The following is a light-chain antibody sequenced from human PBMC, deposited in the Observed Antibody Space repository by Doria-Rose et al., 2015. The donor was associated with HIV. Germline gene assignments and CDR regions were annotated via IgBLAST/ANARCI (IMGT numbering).Light chain of an antibody. J-gene: IGKJ1*01. CDR2: KAS. CDR1: PRISNW. CDR3: QHFDKYFSWT. Sequence: DIQLAQSPSTLSASVGDRVTITCRDSPRISNWLAWYPQKPVQAAKLLIYKASTLQSGVPSRFRGSGSGTEFTLTINSLQPDDFATYYCQHFDKYFSWTFGHGTKVDIK. V-gene: IGKV1-5*03.